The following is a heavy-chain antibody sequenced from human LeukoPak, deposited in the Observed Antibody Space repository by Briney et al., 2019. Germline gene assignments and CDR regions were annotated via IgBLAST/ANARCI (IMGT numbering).Heavy chain of an antibody. V-gene: IGHV4-39*07. CDR2: IYYSGST. CDR1: GGSISSSSYY. D-gene: IGHD3-10*01. Sequence: SETLSLTCTVSGGSISSSSYYWGWIRQPPGKGLEWIGSIYYSGSTYYNPSLKSRVTISVDTSKNQFSLKLSSVTAADTAVYYCARPGRAYAFDIWGQGTMVTVSS. J-gene: IGHJ3*02. CDR3: ARPGRAYAFDI.